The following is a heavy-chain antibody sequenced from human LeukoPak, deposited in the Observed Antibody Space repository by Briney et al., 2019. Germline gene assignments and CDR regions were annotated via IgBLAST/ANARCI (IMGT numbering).Heavy chain of an antibody. J-gene: IGHJ1*01. Sequence: PGRSLRLSCAASGFTFSSFGMHWVRQAPGQGLEWVAVISFDGSNQYYADSVKGRFTIYRDNFKNTVYLQMNSLGAEETAVYYCAKSHPPTVTTEEGEYLQHWGQGTLVTVSS. CDR3: AKSHPPTVTTEEGEYLQH. D-gene: IGHD4-17*01. CDR1: GFTFSSFG. V-gene: IGHV3-30*18. CDR2: ISFDGSNQ.